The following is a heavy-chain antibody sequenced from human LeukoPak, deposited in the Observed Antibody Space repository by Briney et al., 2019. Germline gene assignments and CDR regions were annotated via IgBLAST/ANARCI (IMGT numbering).Heavy chain of an antibody. V-gene: IGHV4-59*01. CDR1: GGSISSYY. CDR3: AREAYYNGSGSPGGASYYFDY. D-gene: IGHD3-10*01. CDR2: IYYSGST. Sequence: SETLSLTCTVSGGSISSYYWSWIRQPPGKGLEWIGYIYYSGSTNYNPSLKSRVTISVDTSKNQFSLKLSSVTAADTAVYYCAREAYYNGSGSPGGASYYFDYWGQGTLVTVS. J-gene: IGHJ4*02.